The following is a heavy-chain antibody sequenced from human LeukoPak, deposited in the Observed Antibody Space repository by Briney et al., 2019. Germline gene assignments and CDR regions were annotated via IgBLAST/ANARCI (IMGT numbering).Heavy chain of an antibody. V-gene: IGHV5-10-1*04. CDR2: IDPSDSYT. CDR3: ARHRVYGMDV. J-gene: IGHJ6*02. Sequence: GRIDPSDSYTNYSPSFQGQVTISADKSISTAYLQWSSLKASDTAMYYCARHRVYGMDVWGQGTTVTVSS.